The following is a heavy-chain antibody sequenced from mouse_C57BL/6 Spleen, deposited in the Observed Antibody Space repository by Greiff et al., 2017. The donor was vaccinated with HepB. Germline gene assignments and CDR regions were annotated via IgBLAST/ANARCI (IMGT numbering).Heavy chain of an antibody. CDR1: GYTFTSYG. V-gene: IGHV1-81*01. Sequence: QVQLQQSGAELARPGASVKLSCKASGYTFTSYGISWVKQRTGQGLEWIGEIYPRSGNTYYNEKFKGKATLTADKSSSTAYMELRSLTSEDSAVYFCARREIRVVEDWYFDVWGTGTTVTVSS. J-gene: IGHJ1*03. D-gene: IGHD1-1*01. CDR3: ARREIRVVEDWYFDV. CDR2: IYPRSGNT.